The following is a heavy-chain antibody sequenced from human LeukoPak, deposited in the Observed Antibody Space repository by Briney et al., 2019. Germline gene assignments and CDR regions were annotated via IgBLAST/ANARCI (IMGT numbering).Heavy chain of an antibody. J-gene: IGHJ4*02. Sequence: GGSLRLSCAASGFTFSSYSMNWVRQAPGKGLEWVSAIGGSGGSTYYADSVKGRFTISRDNSKNTLYLQMNSLRAEDTAVYYCAKHLRVVPALDYFDYWGQGTLVTVSS. CDR2: IGGSGGST. CDR1: GFTFSSYS. CDR3: AKHLRVVPALDYFDY. V-gene: IGHV3-23*01. D-gene: IGHD2-2*01.